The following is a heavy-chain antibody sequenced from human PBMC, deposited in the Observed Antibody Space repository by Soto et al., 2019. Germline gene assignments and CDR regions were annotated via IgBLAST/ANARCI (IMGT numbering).Heavy chain of an antibody. CDR1: GRSLSSGF. CDR3: AGGSGWLTDY. J-gene: IGHJ4*02. V-gene: IGHV4-59*01. CDR2: IHYSGTT. D-gene: IGHD3-3*01. Sequence: QVQLQESGPGLVKPSETLSLTCTVSGRSLSSGFWGWFRQPPGKGLEWIGYIHYSGTTDYHPSLTSRVTISLDTPKNHFSLQLSSVTAADTALYYCAGGSGWLTDYWGQGTLVTVSS.